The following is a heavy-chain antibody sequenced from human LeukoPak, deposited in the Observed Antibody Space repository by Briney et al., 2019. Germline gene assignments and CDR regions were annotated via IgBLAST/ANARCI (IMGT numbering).Heavy chain of an antibody. CDR1: GYTFTSYG. D-gene: IGHD4-17*01. V-gene: IGHV1-18*01. J-gene: IGHJ4*02. Sequence: ASVKVSCKAPGYTFTSYGISWVRQAPGQGLEWMGWISAYNGNTNYAQKLQGRVTMTTDTSTSTAYMELRSLRSDDTAVYYCARDYLGYGDRDYWGQGTLVTVSS. CDR2: ISAYNGNT. CDR3: ARDYLGYGDRDY.